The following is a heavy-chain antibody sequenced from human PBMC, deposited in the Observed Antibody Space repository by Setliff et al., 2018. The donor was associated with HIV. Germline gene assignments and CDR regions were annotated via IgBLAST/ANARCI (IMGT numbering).Heavy chain of an antibody. CDR1: GGSITSYS. CDR2: IYYGRRA. Sequence: PSETLSLTCSVSGGSITSYSWNWIRHVPGKEVEWIGNIYYGRRANHKPSLKSRVTISVDTSKNQFSLKLTSVTAADTAVYYCARESRSMHVAHWGQGTLVTVSS. CDR3: ARESRSMHVAH. D-gene: IGHD5-12*01. V-gene: IGHV4-59*01. J-gene: IGHJ4*02.